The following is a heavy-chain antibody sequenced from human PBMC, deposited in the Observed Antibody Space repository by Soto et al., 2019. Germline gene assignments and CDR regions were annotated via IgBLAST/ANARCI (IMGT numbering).Heavy chain of an antibody. D-gene: IGHD2-2*01. CDR1: GYTFTSYG. CDR3: GRHPEYCSTTSCYLDYYYYYMDV. V-gene: IGHV1-18*01. J-gene: IGHJ6*03. Sequence: ASVKVSCKASGYTFTSYGISWVRQAPGQGLEWMGWISAYNGNTNYAQKLQGRVTMTTDTSTSTAYMELRSLRSDDTAVYYCGRHPEYCSTTSCYLDYYYYYMDVWGKGTTVTVSS. CDR2: ISAYNGNT.